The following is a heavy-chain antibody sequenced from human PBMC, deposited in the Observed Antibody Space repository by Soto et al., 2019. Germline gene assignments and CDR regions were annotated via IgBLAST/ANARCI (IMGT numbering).Heavy chain of an antibody. CDR3: ARDGGGFFEWLVPGMDV. Sequence: PGGSLRLSCTASGFTFSSYAMHWLRQAPGKGLEWVAVISYDGSNKYYADSVKGRFTISRDNSKNTLYLQMNSLRAEDTAVYYCARDGGGFFEWLVPGMDVWGQGTTVTVSS. CDR2: ISYDGSNK. J-gene: IGHJ6*02. CDR1: GFTFSSYA. D-gene: IGHD3-3*01. V-gene: IGHV3-30-3*01.